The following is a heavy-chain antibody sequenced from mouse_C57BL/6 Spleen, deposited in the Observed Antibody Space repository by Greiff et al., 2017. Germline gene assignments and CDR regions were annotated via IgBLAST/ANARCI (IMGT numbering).Heavy chain of an antibody. D-gene: IGHD2-4*01. CDR2: INPNYGTT. V-gene: IGHV1-39*01. Sequence: EVKLMESGPELVKPGASVKISCKASGYSFTDYNMNWVKQSNGKSLEWIGVINPNYGTTSYNQKFKGKATLTVDQSSSTAYMQLNSLTSEDSAVYYCASSYDYDAPFAYWGQGTLVTVSA. CDR1: GYSFTDYN. J-gene: IGHJ3*01. CDR3: ASSYDYDAPFAY.